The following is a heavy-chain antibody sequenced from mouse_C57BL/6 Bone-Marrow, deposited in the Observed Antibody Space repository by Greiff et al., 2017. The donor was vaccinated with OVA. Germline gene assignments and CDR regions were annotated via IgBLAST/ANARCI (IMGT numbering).Heavy chain of an antibody. CDR2: IDPSDSET. CDR1: GYTFTSSW. V-gene: IGHV1-52*01. J-gene: IGHJ2*01. CDR3: ARSPYYGRRYYFDY. D-gene: IGHD1-1*01. Sequence: QVQLQQPGAELVRPGSSVKLSCKASGYTFTSSWMHWVKQRPIQGLEWIGNIDPSDSETHYNQKFKDKATLTVDKSSSTAYMQLSSLTSEDSAVYYCARSPYYGRRYYFDYWGQGTTLTVSS.